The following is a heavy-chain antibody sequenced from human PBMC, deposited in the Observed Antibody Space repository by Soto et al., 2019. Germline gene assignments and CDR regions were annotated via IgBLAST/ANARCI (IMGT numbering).Heavy chain of an antibody. J-gene: IGHJ6*03. V-gene: IGHV1-8*02. Sequence: ASVKVSCKASGYSFTGYSMHWVRQAPGQGLEWMGWMNPNSGNTGYAQKFQGRVTMTRNTSISTAYMELSSLRSEDTAVYYCARGIVVVPAAWGSYYMDVWGKGTTVTVSS. CDR2: MNPNSGNT. CDR3: ARGIVVVPAAWGSYYMDV. CDR1: GYSFTGYS. D-gene: IGHD2-2*01.